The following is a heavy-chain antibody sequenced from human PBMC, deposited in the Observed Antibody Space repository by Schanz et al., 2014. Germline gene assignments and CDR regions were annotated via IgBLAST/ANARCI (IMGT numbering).Heavy chain of an antibody. CDR3: AREDYLDSSGYSCGY. D-gene: IGHD3-22*01. V-gene: IGHV7-4-1*02. CDR2: INTHTGNP. J-gene: IGHJ4*02. Sequence: QVQLVQSGAEVKKPGASVKVSCKASGYTFSSYGITWVRQAPGQGLEWMGWINTHTGNPTYAQGFTGRFVFSLDTSVSTAYLQISSLKADDTAVYYCAREDYLDSSGYSCGYWGQGTLVTVSS. CDR1: GYTFSSYG.